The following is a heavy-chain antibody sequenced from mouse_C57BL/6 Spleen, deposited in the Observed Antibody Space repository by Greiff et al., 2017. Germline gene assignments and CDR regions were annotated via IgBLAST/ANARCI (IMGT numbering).Heavy chain of an antibody. D-gene: IGHD2-13*01. CDR1: GFTFSSYT. J-gene: IGHJ4*01. CDR2: ISGGGGNT. Sequence: EVQLVESGGGLVKPGGSLKLSCAASGFTFSSYTMSWVRQTPGKRLEWVATISGGGGNTYYPASVKGRFTITRDNAKNTLYLQMSSLRSEDTAFYYCARQRGLHGAMDYWGQGTSVTVAS. V-gene: IGHV5-9*01. CDR3: ARQRGLHGAMDY.